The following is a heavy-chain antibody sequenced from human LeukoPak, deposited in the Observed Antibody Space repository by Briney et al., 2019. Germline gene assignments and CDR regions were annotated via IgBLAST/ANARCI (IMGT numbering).Heavy chain of an antibody. CDR2: IYPGDSDT. D-gene: IGHD3-10*01. V-gene: IGHV5-51*01. Sequence: GESLKISCKGSGYSFTTYWIGWVRQMPGKGLEWMGIIYPGDSDTRYSPSFQGQVTISADKSISTAYLQWSSLKASDTAMYYCARRITMVRGAYDFDYWGQGTLVTVSS. J-gene: IGHJ4*02. CDR1: GYSFTTYW. CDR3: ARRITMVRGAYDFDY.